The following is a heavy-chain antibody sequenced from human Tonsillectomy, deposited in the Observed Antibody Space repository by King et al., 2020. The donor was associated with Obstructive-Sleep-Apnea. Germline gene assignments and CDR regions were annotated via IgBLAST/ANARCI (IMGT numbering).Heavy chain of an antibody. V-gene: IGHV3-7*03. D-gene: IGHD1-26*01. Sequence: VQLVESGGGLVQPGGSLRLSCAASGFTFSNYWMTWVRQAPGKGLEWVANIKQDGSGKNHVDSVKGRFTISRDNAKNSLYLQMNSLRAEDTAVYYCARGAGALWGQGTLVTVSS. J-gene: IGHJ4*02. CDR1: GFTFSNYW. CDR3: ARGAGAL. CDR2: IKQDGSGK.